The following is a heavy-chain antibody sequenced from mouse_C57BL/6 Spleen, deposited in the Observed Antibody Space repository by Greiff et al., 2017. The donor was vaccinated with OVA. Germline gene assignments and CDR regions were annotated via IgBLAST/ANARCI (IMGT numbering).Heavy chain of an antibody. CDR3: ARDRVLRYGSNYFDY. J-gene: IGHJ2*01. D-gene: IGHD1-1*01. CDR2: ISDGGSYT. V-gene: IGHV5-4*01. CDR1: GFTFSSYA. Sequence: EVMLVESGGGLVKPGGSLKLSCAASGFTFSSYAMSWVRQTPEKRLEWVATISDGGSYTYYPDNVKGRFTISRDNAKNNLYLQMSHLKSEDTAMYYCARDRVLRYGSNYFDYWGQGTTLTVSS.